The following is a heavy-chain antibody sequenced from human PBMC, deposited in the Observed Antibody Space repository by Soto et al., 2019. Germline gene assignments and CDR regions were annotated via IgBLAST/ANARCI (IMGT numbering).Heavy chain of an antibody. Sequence: EVQLLESGGGLVQPGGSLRLSCAASGFTFSSYAMSWVRQAPGKGLEWVSAISGSGGSTYYADSVKGRFTISRDNSKNTRYLKMNSLRAEDTAVYYCAKFGSSWYSTFDYWGQGTLVTVSS. CDR1: GFTFSSYA. CDR2: ISGSGGST. J-gene: IGHJ4*02. V-gene: IGHV3-23*01. CDR3: AKFGSSWYSTFDY. D-gene: IGHD6-13*01.